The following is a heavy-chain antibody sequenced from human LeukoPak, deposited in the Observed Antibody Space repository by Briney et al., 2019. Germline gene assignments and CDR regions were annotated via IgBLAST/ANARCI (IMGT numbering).Heavy chain of an antibody. Sequence: SETLSLTCTVYGGSLSDTNNYWAWVRQPPGKGLEWIGSIYYSGTTIYNPSLKSRVTVSVDTSKNQLFLQLTSVTAADTAVYFCARSPYNLYFDFWGQGTLVPVSS. V-gene: IGHV4-39*07. J-gene: IGHJ4*02. CDR3: ARSPYNLYFDF. CDR2: IYYSGTT. D-gene: IGHD5-24*01. CDR1: GGSLSDTNNY.